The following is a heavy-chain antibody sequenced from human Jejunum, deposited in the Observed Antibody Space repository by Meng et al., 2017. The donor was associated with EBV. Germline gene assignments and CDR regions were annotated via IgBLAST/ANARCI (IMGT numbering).Heavy chain of an antibody. CDR1: GGSVNSGNVY. V-gene: IGHV4-61*01. CDR3: AGLRYSGYDRAFDY. D-gene: IGHD5-12*01. J-gene: IGHJ4*02. CDR2: IYYSGST. Sequence: QLQLTDAGPGLVKPPETLSLTCTCSGGSVNSGNVYWSWIRQPPGKGLEWIGYIYYSGSTNYIPSLKSRVTISLDTSKNQFSLKLSSVTAADTAVYYCAGLRYSGYDRAFDYWGQGALVTVSS.